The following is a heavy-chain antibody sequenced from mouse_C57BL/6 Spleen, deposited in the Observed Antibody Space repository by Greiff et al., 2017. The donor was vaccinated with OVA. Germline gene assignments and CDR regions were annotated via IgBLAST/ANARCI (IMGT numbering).Heavy chain of an antibody. J-gene: IGHJ1*03. CDR1: GYTFTDYY. V-gene: IGHV1-77*01. CDR2: IGPGSGST. Sequence: QVQLQQSGAELVKPGASVKISCKASGYTFTDYYINWVKQRPGQGLEWIGKIGPGSGSTYYNEKFKGKATLTADKSSSTAYMQLSSLTSEDSAAYFCARLTYDYDPYWYFDVWGTGTTVTVSS. D-gene: IGHD2-4*01. CDR3: ARLTYDYDPYWYFDV.